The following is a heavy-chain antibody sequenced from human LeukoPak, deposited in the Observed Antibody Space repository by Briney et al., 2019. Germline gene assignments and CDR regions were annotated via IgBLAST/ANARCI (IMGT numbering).Heavy chain of an antibody. Sequence: PPGGSLRLSCAASGFTFNTYGMNWVRQAPGKGLEWVAVLSYDDGGNKYYADSVKGRFTISRDNSKNTLYLQMNSLRAEDTAVYYCAKALTEYTSYYYYGMDVWGQGTTVTVSS. J-gene: IGHJ6*02. D-gene: IGHD1-14*01. CDR2: LSYDDGGNK. CDR1: GFTFNTYG. V-gene: IGHV3-30*18. CDR3: AKALTEYTSYYYYGMDV.